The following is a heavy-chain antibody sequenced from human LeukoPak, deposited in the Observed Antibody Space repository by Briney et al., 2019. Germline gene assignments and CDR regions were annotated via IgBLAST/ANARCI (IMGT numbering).Heavy chain of an antibody. V-gene: IGHV1-24*01. J-gene: IGHJ3*02. CDR1: GGTFISYT. Sequence: ASVKVSCKASGGTFISYTISWVRQAPGQGLEWMGGFDVEDGEIIYAQRFQGRVTMTEDTSTDTAYMELSSLRSEDTAVYYCATNRQIMILGVVIMPAFDIWGQGTMVTVSS. D-gene: IGHD3-3*01. CDR3: ATNRQIMILGVVIMPAFDI. CDR2: FDVEDGEI.